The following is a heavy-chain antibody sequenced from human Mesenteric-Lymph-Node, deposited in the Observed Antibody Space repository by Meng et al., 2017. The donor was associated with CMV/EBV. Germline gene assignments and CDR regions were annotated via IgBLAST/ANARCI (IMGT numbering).Heavy chain of an antibody. D-gene: IGHD3-9*01. V-gene: IGHV7-4-1*02. CDR1: GYNFTNYA. CDR2: INTNTGNP. CDR3: ARSPDILTGYYPY. Sequence: KASGYNFTNYAMNWVRQAPGQGLEWMGWINTNTGNPTYAQGFTGRFVFSLDTSVNTAYLQISSLKAEDTAVYYCARSPDILTGYYPYWGQGTLVTVSS. J-gene: IGHJ4*02.